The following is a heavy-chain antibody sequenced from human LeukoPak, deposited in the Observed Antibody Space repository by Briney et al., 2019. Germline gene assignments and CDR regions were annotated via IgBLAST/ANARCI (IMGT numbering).Heavy chain of an antibody. CDR3: AREPLMQQLEPPYNYYYYGMDV. CDR2: IYYSGST. V-gene: IGHV4-59*01. Sequence: WGTLSLTCTVSGGTISSYYWSWVRQPPGKGLEWIGDIYYSGSTNYNPSLKSRVSISVDTSKNQFSLKLRSVTAADTAVYYCAREPLMQQLEPPYNYYYYGMDVWGQGTTVTVSS. CDR1: GGTISSYY. J-gene: IGHJ6*02. D-gene: IGHD6-13*01.